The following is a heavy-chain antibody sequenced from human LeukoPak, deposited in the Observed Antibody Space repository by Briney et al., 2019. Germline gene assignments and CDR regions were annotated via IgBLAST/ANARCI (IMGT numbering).Heavy chain of an antibody. CDR3: ARLIPAGHCSGGSCPEPYFDY. CDR1: GGTFISYA. CDR2: IIPIFGTA. J-gene: IGHJ4*02. D-gene: IGHD2-15*01. Sequence: ASVKVSCKASGGTFISYAISWVRQAPGQGLEWMGGIIPIFGTANYAQKFQGRVTITADESTSTAYMELSSLRSEDTAVYYCARLIPAGHCSGGSCPEPYFDYWGQGTLVTVSS. V-gene: IGHV1-69*13.